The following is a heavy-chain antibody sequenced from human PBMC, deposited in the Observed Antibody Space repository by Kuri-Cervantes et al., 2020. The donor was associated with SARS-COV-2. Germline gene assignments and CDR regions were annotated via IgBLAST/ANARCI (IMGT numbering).Heavy chain of an antibody. J-gene: IGHJ3*02. CDR1: GYTFSSYG. CDR3: TSRKRSTAKPFATNDAFDI. CDR2: ISTYNGNT. D-gene: IGHD1-26*01. Sequence: ASVKVSCKASGYTFSSYGISWVRQAPGQGLEWMGWISTYNGNTNYAQKLQGRVTMTTDTSTSTVYMVLKGLRSDDTAVYYCTSRKRSTAKPFATNDAFDIWGQGTMVTVSS. V-gene: IGHV1-18*01.